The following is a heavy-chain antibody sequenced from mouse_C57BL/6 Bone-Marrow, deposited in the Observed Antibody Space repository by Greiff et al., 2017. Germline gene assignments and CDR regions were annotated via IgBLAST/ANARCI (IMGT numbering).Heavy chain of an antibody. D-gene: IGHD1-1*01. Sequence: QVQLQQPGAELVMPGASVKLSCKASGYTFTSYWMHWVKQRPGPGLEWIGEIDPSDSYTNYNQKFKGKSTLTVDKSSSTAYMQLSSLTSENSAVYYCEREGTAVVAAYYFDYWVQGTTLTVSS. CDR1: GYTFTSYW. CDR3: EREGTAVVAAYYFDY. CDR2: IDPSDSYT. J-gene: IGHJ2*01. V-gene: IGHV1-69*01.